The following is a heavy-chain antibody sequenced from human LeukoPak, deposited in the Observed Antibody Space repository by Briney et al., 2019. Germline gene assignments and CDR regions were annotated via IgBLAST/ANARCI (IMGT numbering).Heavy chain of an antibody. D-gene: IGHD2-8*01. Sequence: SETLSLTCTVSGYSISSGYYWGWIRPPPGKGLEWIGEINHSGSTNYNPSLKSRVTISVDTSKNQFSLKLSSVTAADTAVYYCARLRYCTNGVCPWGQGTLVTVSS. V-gene: IGHV4-38-2*02. CDR2: INHSGST. CDR1: GYSISSGYY. CDR3: ARLRYCTNGVCP. J-gene: IGHJ5*02.